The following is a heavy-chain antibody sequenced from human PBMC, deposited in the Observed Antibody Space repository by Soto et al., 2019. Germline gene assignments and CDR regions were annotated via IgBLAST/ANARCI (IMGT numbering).Heavy chain of an antibody. Sequence: PSETLSLTCTVSGGSISSYYRSWIRQPPGKGLEWIGYIYYSGSTNYNPSLKSRVTISVDTSKNQFSLKLSSVTAADTAVYYCARDSAEGWFGESRVFDCWGQGTLVTVSS. CDR1: GGSISSYY. CDR3: ARDSAEGWFGESRVFDC. V-gene: IGHV4-59*01. CDR2: IYYSGST. D-gene: IGHD3-10*01. J-gene: IGHJ4*02.